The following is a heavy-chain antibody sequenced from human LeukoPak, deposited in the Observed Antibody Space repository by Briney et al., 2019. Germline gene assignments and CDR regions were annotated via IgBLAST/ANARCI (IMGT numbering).Heavy chain of an antibody. CDR1: GDSVSSNSAA. Sequence: PSQTLSLTCAISGDSVSSNSAAWNWIRQSPSRGLEWLGRTYYRSKWYNDYAVSVKSRITINPDTSKNQFSLQLNSVTPEDTAVYYCARRPLGQWLEMGAFDIWGQGTMVTVSS. V-gene: IGHV6-1*01. CDR3: ARRPLGQWLEMGAFDI. CDR2: TYYRSKWYN. D-gene: IGHD6-19*01. J-gene: IGHJ3*02.